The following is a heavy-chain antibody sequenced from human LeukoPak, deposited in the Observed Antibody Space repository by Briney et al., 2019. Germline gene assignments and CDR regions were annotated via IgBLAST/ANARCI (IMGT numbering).Heavy chain of an antibody. J-gene: IGHJ6*02. CDR3: ARSDIVAIQYYYYGMDV. D-gene: IGHD5-12*01. CDR1: GGSISSYY. Sequence: SETLSLTCTVSGGSISSYYWSWIRQPPGKGLEWIGYIYYSGSTNYNPSLKSRVTISVDTSKNQFSLKLSSVTAADTAVYYCARSDIVAIQYYYYGMDVWGQGTTVTVS. CDR2: IYYSGST. V-gene: IGHV4-59*01.